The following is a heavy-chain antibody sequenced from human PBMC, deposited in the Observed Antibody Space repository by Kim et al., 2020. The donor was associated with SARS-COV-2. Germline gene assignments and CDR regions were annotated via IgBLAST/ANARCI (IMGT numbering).Heavy chain of an antibody. J-gene: IGHJ6*04. V-gene: IGHV4-38-2*02. D-gene: IGHD6-13*01. CDR3: ARDGAAGDRNYYYFGMDV. CDR2: IHHSGST. CDR1: GYSIRSVYY. Sequence: SETLSLTCTVSGYSIRSVYYWGWIRQTPGKGLEWIGNIHHSGSTDYSPSLKSRVTLSIDTSKNQFSLKLTSVTAADTAVYFCARDGAAGDRNYYYFGMDVWGKGTTVTVSS.